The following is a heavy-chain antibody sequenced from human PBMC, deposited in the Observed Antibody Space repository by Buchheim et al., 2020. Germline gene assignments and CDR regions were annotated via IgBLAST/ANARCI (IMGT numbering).Heavy chain of an antibody. CDR2: LYYRGST. J-gene: IGHJ4*02. V-gene: IGHV4-59*01. D-gene: IGHD4-11*01. CDR3: ARISKEERSIQLQYYFDF. Sequence: QVQLQESGPGLVKPSETLSLTCTVSGGSISSYYWSWIRQPPGRGLEWIGYLYYRGSTNYNPSLKSRVTISADTSKNQFSMKLTSVTAADTAVYYCARISKEERSIQLQYYFDFWGPGTL. CDR1: GGSISSYY.